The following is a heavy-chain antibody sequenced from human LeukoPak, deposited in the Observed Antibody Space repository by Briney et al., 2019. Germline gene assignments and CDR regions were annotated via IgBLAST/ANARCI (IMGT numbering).Heavy chain of an antibody. Sequence: ASETLSLTCAVYGGSFSGYYWSWIRQPPGKGLEWIGEINHSGSTNYNPSLKSRVTISVDTSKNQFSLKLSSVTAADTAVYYCARVSRYYDILTGYYPKGYYFDYWGQGTLVTVSS. V-gene: IGHV4-34*01. CDR1: GGSFSGYY. J-gene: IGHJ4*02. CDR3: ARVSRYYDILTGYYPKGYYFDY. D-gene: IGHD3-9*01. CDR2: INHSGST.